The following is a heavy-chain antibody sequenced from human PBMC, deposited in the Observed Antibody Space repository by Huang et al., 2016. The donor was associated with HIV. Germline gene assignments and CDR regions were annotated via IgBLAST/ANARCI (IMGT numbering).Heavy chain of an antibody. CDR2: IAYDGSSK. CDR3: AKDGRGSGTYYDYFEY. V-gene: IGHV3-30*18. Sequence: QVQLVESGGGVVQPGRSLRLSCAAFGFTFNKFDMNWVRQAPGKGLEWGAIIAYDGSSKYHADSVKGRFTISRDNSKNTVYLQMNSLRVEDTAVYYCAKDGRGSGTYYDYFEYWGQGTLVTVSS. D-gene: IGHD1-26*01. J-gene: IGHJ4*02. CDR1: GFTFNKFD.